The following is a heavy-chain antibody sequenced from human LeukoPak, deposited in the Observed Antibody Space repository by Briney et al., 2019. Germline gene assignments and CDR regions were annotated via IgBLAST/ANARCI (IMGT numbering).Heavy chain of an antibody. V-gene: IGHV4-34*01. CDR3: ARGQPRSYSSSWYYYYGMDV. Sequence: SETLSLTCAVYGGSFSGYYWSWIRQPPGKGLEWIGEINHSGSTNYNPPLKSRVTISVDTSKDQFSLKLSSVAAADTAVYYCARGQPRSYSSSWYYYYGMDVWGQGTTVTVSS. J-gene: IGHJ6*02. CDR1: GGSFSGYY. CDR2: INHSGST. D-gene: IGHD6-13*01.